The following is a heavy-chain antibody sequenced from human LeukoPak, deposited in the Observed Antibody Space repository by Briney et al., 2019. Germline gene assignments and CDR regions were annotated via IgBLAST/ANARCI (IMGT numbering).Heavy chain of an antibody. CDR2: MNPNSGNT. J-gene: IGHJ6*02. Sequence: ASVKVSCKASGYTFTGYDINWVRQATGQGLEWMGWMNPNSGNTGYAQKFQGRVTMTRNTSISTAYMELSSLRSEDTAVYYCARANALYYDFWSGRQMDVWGQGTTVTVSS. D-gene: IGHD3-3*01. V-gene: IGHV1-8*01. CDR1: GYTFTGYD. CDR3: ARANALYYDFWSGRQMDV.